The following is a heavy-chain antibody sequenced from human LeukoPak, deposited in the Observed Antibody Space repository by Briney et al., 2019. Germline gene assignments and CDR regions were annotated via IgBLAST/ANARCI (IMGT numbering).Heavy chain of an antibody. CDR1: GCTFTSYG. CDR2: ISAYNGNT. D-gene: IGHD3-22*01. CDR3: AREYDSSGHYYDVDY. V-gene: IGHV1-18*01. J-gene: IGHJ4*02. Sequence: GASVKVSCKASGCTFTSYGISWGRQAPGQGLEWMGWISAYNGNTDYAQKLQGRVTMTTDTSTSTAYMELRSLRSDDTAVYYCAREYDSSGHYYDVDYWGQGTLVTVSS.